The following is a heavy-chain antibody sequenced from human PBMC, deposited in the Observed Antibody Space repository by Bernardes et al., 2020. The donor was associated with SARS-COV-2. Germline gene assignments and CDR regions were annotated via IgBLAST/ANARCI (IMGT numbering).Heavy chain of an antibody. D-gene: IGHD2-15*01. V-gene: IGHV3-7*04. Sequence: GGSLRLSCAASGFTFSLYSMTWVRQAPGKGLEWVASIKEDGSEKYYVDSVKGRFTISRDNAKNSLNLQMDSLRVEDTAVYYCARDKADKEFDYWGQGTLVTVSP. CDR1: GFTFSLYS. CDR2: IKEDGSEK. J-gene: IGHJ4*02. CDR3: ARDKADKEFDY.